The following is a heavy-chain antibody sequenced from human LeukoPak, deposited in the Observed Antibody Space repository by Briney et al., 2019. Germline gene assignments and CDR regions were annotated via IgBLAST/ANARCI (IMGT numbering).Heavy chain of an antibody. V-gene: IGHV3-23*01. CDR2: ISGSGGST. Sequence: GGSLRLSCAASGFTFSSYAMSWVRQAPGKGLEWVSAISGSGGSTYYADSVKGRFTISRDNSKNTLYLQMSSLRAGDTAVYYCAKDRYYYDSSGYYAPDAFDIWGQGTMVTVSS. J-gene: IGHJ3*02. D-gene: IGHD3-22*01. CDR1: GFTFSSYA. CDR3: AKDRYYYDSSGYYAPDAFDI.